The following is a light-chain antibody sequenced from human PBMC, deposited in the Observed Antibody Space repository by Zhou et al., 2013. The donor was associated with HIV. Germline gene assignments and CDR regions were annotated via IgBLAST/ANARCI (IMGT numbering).Light chain of an antibody. Sequence: DIVMTQSPLSLPVTPGEPASISCRSSLSLLHSNGYNYLHWYLQKPGQSPQLLIYLGYNRASGVPDRFSGSGSGTDFTLKISRVEAEDVGIYYCMQALQTPYTFGQGTKLEFK. CDR1: LSLLHSNGYNY. CDR3: MQALQTPYT. V-gene: IGKV2-28*01. CDR2: LGY. J-gene: IGKJ2*01.